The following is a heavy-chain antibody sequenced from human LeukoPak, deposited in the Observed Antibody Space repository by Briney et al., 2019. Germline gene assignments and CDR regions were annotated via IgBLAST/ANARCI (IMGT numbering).Heavy chain of an antibody. J-gene: IGHJ4*02. CDR1: GGSISSSSYY. CDR2: IYYSGST. D-gene: IGHD3-10*01. CDR3: ARNSPARVIWFGEQYYFDY. V-gene: IGHV4-39*07. Sequence: PSETLSLTCTVSGGSISSSSYYWGCIRQPPGKGLECIGSIYYSGSTYYNPSLKSRVTISVDTSKNQFSLKLSSVTAADTAVYYCARNSPARVIWFGEQYYFDYWGQGTLVTVSS.